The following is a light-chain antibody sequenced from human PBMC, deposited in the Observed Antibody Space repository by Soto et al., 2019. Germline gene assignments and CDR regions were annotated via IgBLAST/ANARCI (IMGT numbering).Light chain of an antibody. CDR2: DAS. CDR3: QQYDNVRVT. CDR1: QDISNF. J-gene: IGKJ3*01. V-gene: IGKV1-33*01. Sequence: IHMTQSPSSLSASIGDSVTITGRASQDISNFLNWYQQKPGKPPKLLIYDASNLETGVPSRFSGSGSGTDFTFTINRLQPEDIATYFCQQYDNVRVTFGPGTKVD.